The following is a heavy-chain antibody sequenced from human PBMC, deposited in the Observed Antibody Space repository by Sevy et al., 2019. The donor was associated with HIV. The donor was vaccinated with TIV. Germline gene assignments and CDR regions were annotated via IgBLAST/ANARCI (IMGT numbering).Heavy chain of an antibody. J-gene: IGHJ5*02. CDR3: ARDHNTGWCNWFDP. CDR1: GFNVNNYG. Sequence: GGSLRLSCEVSGFNVNNYGMHWVRQAPGKGLEWVAMVPYDGSKSHYVDSVKGRFTISRDYSENTLYLQMNNLRVEDTAVYYCARDHNTGWCNWFDPWGQGTLLTVSS. V-gene: IGHV3-30*02. CDR2: VPYDGSKS. D-gene: IGHD3-9*01.